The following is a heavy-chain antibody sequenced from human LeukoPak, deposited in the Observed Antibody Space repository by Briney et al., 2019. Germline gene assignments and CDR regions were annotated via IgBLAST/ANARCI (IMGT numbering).Heavy chain of an antibody. J-gene: IGHJ4*02. D-gene: IGHD3-3*01. CDR3: ARELPPAYYDFWSGYYPFDY. CDR1: GGSLSSYY. CDR2: IYTSGST. Sequence: PETLSLTCTVSGGSLSSYYWRWLRQPDGKRMEWIGRIYTSGSTNYNPSLKSRVTMSVDTSKNQFSLKLSSVTAADTAVYYCARELPPAYYDFWSGYYPFDYWGQGTLVTVSS. V-gene: IGHV4-4*07.